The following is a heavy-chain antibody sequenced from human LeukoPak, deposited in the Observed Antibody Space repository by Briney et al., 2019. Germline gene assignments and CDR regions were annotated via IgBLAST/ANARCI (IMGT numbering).Heavy chain of an antibody. V-gene: IGHV4-31*03. J-gene: IGHJ3*02. CDR2: IYYSGST. D-gene: IGHD2-21*02. CDR1: GGSISSGGYY. Sequence: PSQTLSLTCTVSGGSISSGGYYWSWIRQHPGKGLEWIGYIYYSGSTYYNPSLKSRVTISVDTSKNQFSLKLSSVTAADTAVYYCARAVPPSYCGGDCSRGNAFDIWGQGTMVTVSS. CDR3: ARAVPPSYCGGDCSRGNAFDI.